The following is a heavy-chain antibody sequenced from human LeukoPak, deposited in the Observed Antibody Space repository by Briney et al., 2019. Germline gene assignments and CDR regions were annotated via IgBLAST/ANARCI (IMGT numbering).Heavy chain of an antibody. D-gene: IGHD2/OR15-2a*01. CDR3: ARHPPLPTTLGFDY. Sequence: SETLSLTCTVSGYSISSGYYWGWIRQPPGKGLEWIGSIYHSGSTYYNPSLKSRVTISVDTSKNQFSLNLSSVTAADTAVYYCARHPPLPTTLGFDYWGQGTLVTVSS. J-gene: IGHJ4*02. V-gene: IGHV4-38-2*02. CDR2: IYHSGST. CDR1: GYSISSGYY.